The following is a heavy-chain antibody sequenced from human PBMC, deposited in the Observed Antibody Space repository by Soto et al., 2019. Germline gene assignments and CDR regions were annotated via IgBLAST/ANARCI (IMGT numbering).Heavy chain of an antibody. CDR3: GRLPRGYKFGGDYYYRDV. V-gene: IGHV1-18*04. J-gene: IGHJ6*03. D-gene: IGHD3-22*01. CDR1: GYTFTSYD. CDR2: VSAYDGDT. Sequence: ASVKASCKASGYTFTSYDIRWVRHAGGQGLERMGSVSAYDGDTNHAQKPKRRVTMTTSTATSTAYMELRSLRSDDTAVYYCGRLPRGYKFGGDYYYRDVWGKGTTVTVSS.